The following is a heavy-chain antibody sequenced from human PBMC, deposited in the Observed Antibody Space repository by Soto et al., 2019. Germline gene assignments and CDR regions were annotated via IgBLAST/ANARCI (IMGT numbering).Heavy chain of an antibody. CDR1: GGSISCYY. CDR3: ASMIGDPVLSFDS. J-gene: IGHJ5*01. Sequence: QVQLQESGPGLVKPSETLSLTCTVSGGSISCYYWSWIRQPPGKGLEWIEFIFYSGSTSYNPSLKSRVTISIDTSEYQFSLKLNSVTAADTAVYYCASMIGDPVLSFDSWGQGTLVAVSS. V-gene: IGHV4-59*01. D-gene: IGHD3-10*02. CDR2: IFYSGST.